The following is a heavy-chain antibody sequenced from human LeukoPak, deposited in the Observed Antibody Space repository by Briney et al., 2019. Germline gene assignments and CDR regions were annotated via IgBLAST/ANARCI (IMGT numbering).Heavy chain of an antibody. J-gene: IGHJ4*02. CDR2: IYPVDSDV. CDR1: GYTFTTYW. D-gene: IGHD6-6*01. V-gene: IGHV5-51*01. CDR3: ARHREMYSRSSLSGY. Sequence: KPGESLKISCKGSGYTFTTYWIGWVRQMPGKGLEWMGIIYPVDSDVRYSPSFQGQVTISVDKSINTAYLQWSSLKATDTAIYYCARHREMYSRSSLSGYWGQGTLVTVSS.